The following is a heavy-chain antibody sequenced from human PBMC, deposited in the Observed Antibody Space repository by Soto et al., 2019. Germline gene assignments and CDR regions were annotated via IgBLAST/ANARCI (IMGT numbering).Heavy chain of an antibody. D-gene: IGHD6-13*01. V-gene: IGHV5-51*01. CDR3: AFLTYSSSWY. Sequence: VPAQKISCKGSGYSFTSYWIGWVRQMPGKGLEWMGIIYPGDSDTRYSPSFQGQVTISADKSISTAYLQWSSLKASDTAMYYCAFLTYSSSWYWGQGTLVTVSS. CDR2: IYPGDSDT. J-gene: IGHJ4*02. CDR1: GYSFTSYW.